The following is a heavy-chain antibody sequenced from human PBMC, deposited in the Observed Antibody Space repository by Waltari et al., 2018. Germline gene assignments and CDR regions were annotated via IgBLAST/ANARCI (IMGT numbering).Heavy chain of an antibody. CDR1: GGSFSGYY. D-gene: IGHD3-10*01. CDR3: ARGGRRRVVRGVINEFDL. V-gene: IGHV4-34*01. CDR2: INHSGST. Sequence: QVQLQQWGAGLLKPSETLSLTCAVYGGSFSGYYWSWIRQPPGKGLEWIGEINHSGSTNYNPSLKSRVTISVDTSKNQFSLKLSSVTAADTAVYYCARGGRRRVVRGVINEFDLWGRGTLVTVSS. J-gene: IGHJ2*01.